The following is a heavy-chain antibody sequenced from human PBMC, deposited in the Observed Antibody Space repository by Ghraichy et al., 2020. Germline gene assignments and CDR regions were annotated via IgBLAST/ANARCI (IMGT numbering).Heavy chain of an antibody. D-gene: IGHD3-22*01. V-gene: IGHV3-13*01. CDR2: IGTAGDT. CDR1: GFTFSSYD. J-gene: IGHJ3*02. CDR3: ARGAIGSGAFDI. Sequence: RGSLRLSCAASGFTFSSYDMHWVRQATGKGLEWVSAIGTAGDTYYPGSVKGRFTISRENAKNSLYLQMNSLRAGDTAVYYCARGAIGSGAFDIWGQGTMVTVSS.